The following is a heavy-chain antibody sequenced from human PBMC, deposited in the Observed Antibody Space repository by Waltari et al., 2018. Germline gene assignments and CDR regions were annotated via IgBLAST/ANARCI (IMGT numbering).Heavy chain of an antibody. CDR3: TTLSVTKTSDY. CDR1: GFTFSTFY. V-gene: IGHV3-7*01. CDR2: IKQDGSEK. J-gene: IGHJ4*02. Sequence: QLVESGGDSVQPWGSLRLSCVPSGFTFSTFYMRWVRQAPGKGLEWVASIKQDGSEKYYVDYVKGRFTVSRDNAKNSLYLQMNNLRADDTAVYYCTTLSVTKTSDYWGQGTLVTVSS. D-gene: IGHD4-4*01.